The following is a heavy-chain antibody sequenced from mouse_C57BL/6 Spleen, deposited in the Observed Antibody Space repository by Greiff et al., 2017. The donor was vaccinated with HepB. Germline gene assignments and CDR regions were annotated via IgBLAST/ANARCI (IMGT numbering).Heavy chain of an antibody. D-gene: IGHD2-2*01. CDR1: GFTFSSYG. V-gene: IGHV5-6*01. CDR3: ARHGYYDAMDY. Sequence: EVQVVESGGHLVKPGGSLKLSCAASGFTFSSYGMSWVRQTPDKRLEWVATISSGGSYTYYPDSVKGRFTISRDNAKNTLYLQMSSLKSEDTAMYYCARHGYYDAMDYWGQGTSVTVSS. J-gene: IGHJ4*01. CDR2: ISSGGSYT.